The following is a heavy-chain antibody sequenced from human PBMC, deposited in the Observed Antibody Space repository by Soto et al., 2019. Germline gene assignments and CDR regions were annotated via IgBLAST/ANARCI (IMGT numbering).Heavy chain of an antibody. D-gene: IGHD2-15*01. CDR3: ARGPPFAATHLDY. J-gene: IGHJ4*02. CDR1: GFTFSDYY. V-gene: IGHV3-11*06. Sequence: PGGSLRLSCAASGFTFSDYYMSWIRQAPGKGLEWVSYISSSRSYTNNADTVKGRFTISRDNAKNSLYMQMNSLRAEDTAVYYCARGPPFAATHLDYWGQGTQVTVSS. CDR2: ISSSRSYT.